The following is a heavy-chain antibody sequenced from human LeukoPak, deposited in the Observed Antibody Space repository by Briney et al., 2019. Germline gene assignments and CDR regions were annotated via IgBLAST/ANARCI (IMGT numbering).Heavy chain of an antibody. D-gene: IGHD2-2*01. V-gene: IGHV1-69*13. CDR3: ARDKVVVVPEASYYYGMDV. CDR2: IIPIFGTA. J-gene: IGHJ6*04. CDR1: GGTFSSSA. Sequence: ASVKVSCKASGGTFSSSAISWVRQAPGQGLEWMGGIIPIFGTANYAQKFQGRVTITADESTSTAYMELSSLRSEDTAVYYCARDKVVVVPEASYYYGMDVWGKGTTVTVSS.